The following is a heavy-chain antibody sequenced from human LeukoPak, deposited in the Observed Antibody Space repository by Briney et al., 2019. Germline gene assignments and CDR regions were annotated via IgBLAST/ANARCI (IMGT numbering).Heavy chain of an antibody. CDR2: ISSSGSTT. D-gene: IGHD6-19*01. J-gene: IGHJ5*02. Sequence: GGSLRLSCAASGFTFSDYCMSWIRQAPGKGLEWVSYISSSGSTTSYADSVKGRLTISRDNAKNSLYMQMDSLRAEDVAVYYCARAGYSSGTPGCYPWGRGTVVTVSS. V-gene: IGHV3-11*01. CDR1: GFTFSDYC. CDR3: ARAGYSSGTPGCYP.